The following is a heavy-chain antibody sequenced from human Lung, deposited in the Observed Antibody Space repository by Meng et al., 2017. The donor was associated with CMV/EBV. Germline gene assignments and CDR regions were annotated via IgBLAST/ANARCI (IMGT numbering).Heavy chain of an antibody. D-gene: IGHD4-17*01. CDR2: ISHIGSHI. Sequence: GGSLRPXCAPLGSTFNSYSLNWVRQAPGQGLEWVSFISHIGSHIYYADSVRGRFTITRDNAKNSLYLQLNSLRAEDTAVYYCARDRVRFVTTEYYFDYWGQGTLVTVSS. V-gene: IGHV3-21*01. CDR1: GSTFNSYS. J-gene: IGHJ4*02. CDR3: ARDRVRFVTTEYYFDY.